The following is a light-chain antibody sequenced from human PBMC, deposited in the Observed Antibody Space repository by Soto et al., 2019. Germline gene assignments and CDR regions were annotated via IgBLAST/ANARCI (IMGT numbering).Light chain of an antibody. CDR2: DND. CDR1: TSNIGNNP. J-gene: IGLJ1*01. Sequence: QSVLTQSPSVSGTPGQRVTMSCSGSTSNIGNNPVNWYQQSPGTAPKLLMYDNDQRPSGVADRFSGSKSGTSASLAISGFQSEDETEYYCATWDDTVSGYVFGTGTKLTVL. CDR3: ATWDDTVSGYV. V-gene: IGLV1-44*01.